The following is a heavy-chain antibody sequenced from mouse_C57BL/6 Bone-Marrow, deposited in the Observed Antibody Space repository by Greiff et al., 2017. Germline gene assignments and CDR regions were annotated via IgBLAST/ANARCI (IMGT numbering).Heavy chain of an antibody. V-gene: IGHV14-4*01. CDR2: IDPEIGDT. Sequence: VQLQQSGAELVRPGASVKLSCTASGFNIKDDYIHWVKQRPEQGLEWIGWIDPEIGDTEYASKFQGKATITSDTSSNTAYLQLSSLTSEDTAVYYFSSFDGNYFDFRGQGTPLPGAS. J-gene: IGHJ2*01. CDR1: GFNIKDDY. CDR3: SSFDGNYFDF. D-gene: IGHD2-3*01.